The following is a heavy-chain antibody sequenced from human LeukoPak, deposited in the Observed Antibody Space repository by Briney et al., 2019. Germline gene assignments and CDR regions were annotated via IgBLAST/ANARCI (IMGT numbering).Heavy chain of an antibody. CDR2: IYYSGTT. CDR1: GGSISNSRYY. V-gene: IGHV4-39*01. J-gene: IGHJ4*02. Sequence: SETLSLTCTVSGGSISNSRYYWGWIRQPPGKGLEWIGSIYYSGTTYHNPSLKSRLTISVDTTKNQFPVRLSSVTAADTAVYYCAGIYDTPRGFWGRGTLVTVSS. CDR3: AGIYDTPRGF. D-gene: IGHD3-22*01.